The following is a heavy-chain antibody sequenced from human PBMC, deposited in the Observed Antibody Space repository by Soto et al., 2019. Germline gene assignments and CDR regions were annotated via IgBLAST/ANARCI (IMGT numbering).Heavy chain of an antibody. Sequence: PGGSLRLSRAVSGFNVMSYLMSWVRQAPGKGLERVASIKEDGSEIYYLHSVRGRFSISRDSAGNALHLTMNYLSAEDTGVYFCARDIGFDYVNWGQGTLVTVSS. J-gene: IGHJ4*02. V-gene: IGHV3-7*01. D-gene: IGHD3-16*01. CDR1: GFNVMSYL. CDR2: IKEDGSEI. CDR3: ARDIGFDYVN.